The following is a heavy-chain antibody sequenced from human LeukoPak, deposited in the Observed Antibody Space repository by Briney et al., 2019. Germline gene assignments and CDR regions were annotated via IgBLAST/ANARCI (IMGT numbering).Heavy chain of an antibody. J-gene: IGHJ4*02. V-gene: IGHV3-21*04. CDR1: GFTFSSYS. CDR3: AKGYYDILTGLDY. D-gene: IGHD3-9*01. Sequence: GGSLRLSCAASGFTFSSYSMNWVRQAPGKGLEWVSSISSSSSYIYYADSVKGRFTISRDNAKNSLYLQMNSLRAEDTALYYCAKGYYDILTGLDYWGQGTLVTVSS. CDR2: ISSSSSYI.